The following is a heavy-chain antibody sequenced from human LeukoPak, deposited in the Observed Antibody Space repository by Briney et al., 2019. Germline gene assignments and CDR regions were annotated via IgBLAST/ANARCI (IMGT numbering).Heavy chain of an antibody. Sequence: GASVKVSCKASGGTFSSYAISWVRQAPGQGLEWMGGIIPIFGTANYAQKFQGRVTITADESTSTAYMELSSLRSEDTAVYYCARDRPSIRLGELSSDAFDIWGQGTMVTVSS. CDR2: IIPIFGTA. D-gene: IGHD3-16*02. J-gene: IGHJ3*02. CDR3: ARDRPSIRLGELSSDAFDI. CDR1: GGTFSSYA. V-gene: IGHV1-69*13.